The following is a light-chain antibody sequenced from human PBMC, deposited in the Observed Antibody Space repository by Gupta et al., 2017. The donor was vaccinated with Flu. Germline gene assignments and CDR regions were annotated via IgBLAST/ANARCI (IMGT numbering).Light chain of an antibody. J-gene: IGLJ1*01. CDR3: AAWDDSLSGPV. CDR2: RNN. V-gene: IGLV1-47*01. Sequence: SVLTQPPSASGTPGQTVTISCSGSSSNIGSNYVYWYQQLPGTSPKLLIYRNNQQPSGVPDRFSGSKSGTSASLAISGLRSEEEADYYCAAWDDSLSGPVFGTGTKVTVL. CDR1: SSNIGSNY.